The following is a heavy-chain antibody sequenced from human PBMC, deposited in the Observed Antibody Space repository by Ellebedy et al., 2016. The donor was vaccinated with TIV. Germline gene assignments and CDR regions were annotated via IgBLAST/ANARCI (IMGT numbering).Heavy chain of an antibody. CDR3: ARAHCTNGVCPEVDP. V-gene: IGHV1-46*01. CDR1: GYTFTAYH. Sequence: ASVKVSCKASGYTFTAYHIHWVRQAPGQGLEWMGIINPSSGGTGYAQKFQGRVTMTRDTSTTTVYMDLSSLISEDTAVYYCARAHCTNGVCPEVDPWGQGTLVTVSS. CDR2: INPSSGGT. J-gene: IGHJ5*02. D-gene: IGHD2-8*01.